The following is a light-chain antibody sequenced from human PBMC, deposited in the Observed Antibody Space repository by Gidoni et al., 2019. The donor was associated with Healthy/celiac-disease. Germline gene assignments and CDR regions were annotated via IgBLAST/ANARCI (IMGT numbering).Light chain of an antibody. J-gene: IGLJ2*01. Sequence: QSVLTQPPSVAGGPGQRVPISCTGSSSNIGAGYDVHWYQQLPGTAPKLLLYGNSNRPSGVPDRFSGSKSGTSASLAITGLQAEDEADYYCQSYDSSLSGYVVFGGGTKLTVL. CDR1: SSNIGAGYD. CDR2: GNS. V-gene: IGLV1-40*01. CDR3: QSYDSSLSGYVV.